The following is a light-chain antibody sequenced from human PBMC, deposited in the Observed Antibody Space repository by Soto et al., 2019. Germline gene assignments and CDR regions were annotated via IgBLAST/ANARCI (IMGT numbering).Light chain of an antibody. J-gene: IGKJ1*01. V-gene: IGKV3-20*01. CDR2: GAS. Sequence: EIVLTQSPGTLSLSPGERATLSCSASQSVSSSYLAWYQQKPGQAPRLLIYGASSRATGIPDRCSGSGSGTDFTLTISRLEPEDIAVYYCQQYGSSPVTFGQGTKVELK. CDR1: QSVSSSY. CDR3: QQYGSSPVT.